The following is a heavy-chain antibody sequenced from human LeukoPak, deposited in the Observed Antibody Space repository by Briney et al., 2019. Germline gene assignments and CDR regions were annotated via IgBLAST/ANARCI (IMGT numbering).Heavy chain of an antibody. V-gene: IGHV3-74*01. CDR3: ARDLGQYYDTSDNWFDP. D-gene: IGHD3-22*01. CDR1: GFTFSNYW. Sequence: PGGSLRLSYASTGFTFSNYWMHWVREAPGKELVWVSRINSDGINTSYADSVKGRFTISRDNAKNTLNLQMNSLRAEDTAVYYCARDLGQYYDTSDNWFDPWGQGTLVTVSS. J-gene: IGHJ5*02. CDR2: INSDGINT.